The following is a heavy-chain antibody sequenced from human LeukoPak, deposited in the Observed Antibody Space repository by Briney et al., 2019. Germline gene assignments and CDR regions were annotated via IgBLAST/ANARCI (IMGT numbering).Heavy chain of an antibody. J-gene: IGHJ4*02. Sequence: GGSLRLSCAASGFTFSSYSMNWVRQAPGKGLEWVPSISSSSSYIYYADSVKGRFTISRDNAKNSLYLQMNSLRAEDTAVYYCARSATEDTAMVVDYWGQGTLVTVSS. CDR1: GFTFSSYS. D-gene: IGHD5-18*01. V-gene: IGHV3-21*01. CDR2: ISSSSSYI. CDR3: ARSATEDTAMVVDY.